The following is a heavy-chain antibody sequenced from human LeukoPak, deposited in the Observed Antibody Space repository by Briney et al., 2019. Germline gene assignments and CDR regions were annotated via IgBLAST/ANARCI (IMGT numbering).Heavy chain of an antibody. CDR2: ISAYNGNT. CDR3: ARNPSLGYDILTGYPPQYYFDY. V-gene: IGHV1-18*01. J-gene: IGHJ4*02. CDR1: GYTFTSYG. Sequence: ASVKVSCKASGYTFTSYGISWVRQAPGQGLEWMGWISAYNGNTNYAQKLQGRVTMTTDTSTSTAYMELRSLRSDDTAVYYCARNPSLGYDILTGYPPQYYFDYWGQGTLVTVSS. D-gene: IGHD3-9*01.